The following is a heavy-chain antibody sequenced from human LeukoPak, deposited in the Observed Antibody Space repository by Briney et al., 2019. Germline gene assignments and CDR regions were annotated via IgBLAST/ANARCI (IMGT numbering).Heavy chain of an antibody. CDR2: LGGGGIDT. D-gene: IGHD3-10*01. CDR3: AKDRAQIYYNYYMDV. CDR1: GFAFSNFA. Sequence: PGGSLRLSCAASGFAFSNFAMSWVRQPPGKGLEGVSTLGGGGIDTYYADSVKGRFTISRDNSKNTLYLHMNSLRAEDTAVYYCAKDRAQIYYNYYMDVWGKGTTVTVSS. V-gene: IGHV3-23*01. J-gene: IGHJ6*03.